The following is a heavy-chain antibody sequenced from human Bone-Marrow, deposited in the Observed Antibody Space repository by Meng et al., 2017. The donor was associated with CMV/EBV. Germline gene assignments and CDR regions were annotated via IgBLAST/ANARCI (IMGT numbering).Heavy chain of an antibody. CDR1: GFTVSSNY. Sequence: GESLKISCAASGFTVSSNYMSWVRQAPGKGLEWVSVIYSGGSTYYADSVKGRFTISRDNSKNTLYLQMNSLRAEDTAVYYCASSSSIADFDYWGQGTLVTFSS. D-gene: IGHD6-6*01. CDR3: ASSSSIADFDY. CDR2: IYSGGST. J-gene: IGHJ4*02. V-gene: IGHV3-53*01.